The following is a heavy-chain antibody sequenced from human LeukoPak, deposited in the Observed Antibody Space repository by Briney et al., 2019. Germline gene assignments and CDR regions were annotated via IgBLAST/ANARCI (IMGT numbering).Heavy chain of an antibody. CDR3: ARVLWFGELPPRGAFDY. V-gene: IGHV4-61*01. Sequence: SETLSLTCTVSGGSVRSGSYYWSWIRQPPGKGLESIGYIYYSGSTNYNPSLKSRVTISVDTSKNQFSLKLSSVTAADTAVYYCARVLWFGELPPRGAFDYWGQETLVTVSS. CDR1: GGSVRSGSYY. D-gene: IGHD3-10*01. J-gene: IGHJ4*02. CDR2: IYYSGST.